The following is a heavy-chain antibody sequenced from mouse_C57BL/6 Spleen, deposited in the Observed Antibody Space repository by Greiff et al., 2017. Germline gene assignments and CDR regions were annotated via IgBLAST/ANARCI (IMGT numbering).Heavy chain of an antibody. J-gene: IGHJ2*01. Sequence: EVKLQESGPGLVKPSHSLSLTCSVPGYSITSGYYWNWIRQFPGNKLEWMGYISYDGSNNYNTSLKNRISITRDTSKNQFFLKLNSLTTEDTATYYYARQLGREDYSDYQGQGTTLPVSS. V-gene: IGHV3-6*01. CDR2: ISYDGSN. CDR1: GYSITSGYY. CDR3: ARQLGREDYSDY. D-gene: IGHD4-1*02.